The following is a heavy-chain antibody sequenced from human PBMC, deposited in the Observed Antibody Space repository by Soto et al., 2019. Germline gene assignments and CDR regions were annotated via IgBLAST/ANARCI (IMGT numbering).Heavy chain of an antibody. Sequence: GGSLRLSCAASGFTFSSYAMHWVRQAPGKGLEWVAVISYDGSNKYYADSVKGRFTISRDNSKNTLYLQMNSLRAEDTAVYYCARAVVVVVAATRSSAFDIWGQGTMVTVSS. CDR3: ARAVVVVVAATRSSAFDI. CDR2: ISYDGSNK. D-gene: IGHD2-15*01. V-gene: IGHV3-30-3*01. CDR1: GFTFSSYA. J-gene: IGHJ3*02.